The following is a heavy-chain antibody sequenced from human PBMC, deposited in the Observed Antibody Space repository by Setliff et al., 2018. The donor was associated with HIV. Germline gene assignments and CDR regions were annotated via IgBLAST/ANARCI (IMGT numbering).Heavy chain of an antibody. V-gene: IGHV4-39*01. CDR2: IYYPGSGTT. J-gene: IGHJ4*02. CDR1: GGSIGSNSYY. D-gene: IGHD6-19*01. Sequence: SETLSLTCTVSGGSIGSNSYYWGWIRKPPGKGLEWIGSIYYPGSGTTYYNSSLKSRVTVSIDTSKNQFSLKVNFVTVADTAVYYCTTLQSSGWPHGIEYWGQGTRGT. CDR3: TTLQSSGWPHGIEY.